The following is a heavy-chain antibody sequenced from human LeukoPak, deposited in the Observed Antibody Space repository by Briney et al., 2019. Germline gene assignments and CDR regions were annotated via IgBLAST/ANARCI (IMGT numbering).Heavy chain of an antibody. CDR1: GGSVSDYY. D-gene: IGHD5-24*01. CDR2: IYHTGST. Sequence: PSETLSLTCTISGGSVSDYYWSWIRQSPGKGLEWIGYIYHTGSTSYSPSLKSRVTISADTSQNQFSLKLSSVTAADTAVYYCASFRDGFDYWGQGTLVTVSS. V-gene: IGHV4-59*02. J-gene: IGHJ4*02. CDR3: ASFRDGFDY.